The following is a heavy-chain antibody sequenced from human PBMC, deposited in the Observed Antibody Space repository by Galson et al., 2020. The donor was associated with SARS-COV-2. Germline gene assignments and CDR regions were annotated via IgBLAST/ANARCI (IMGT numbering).Heavy chain of an antibody. CDR1: GGSISSGGYS. Sequence: SETLSPTCAVTGGSISSGGYSWSWIRQPPGTGLARTGLNYFSRTTYYNPSLKRRVTISVDTSKNQFSLKLSSVTAADTAVYYCAREVVVVVAATGVGWFDPWGQGTLVTVSS. CDR3: AREVVVVVAATGVGWFDP. CDR2: NYFSRTT. J-gene: IGHJ5*02. V-gene: IGHV4-30-4*07. D-gene: IGHD2-15*01.